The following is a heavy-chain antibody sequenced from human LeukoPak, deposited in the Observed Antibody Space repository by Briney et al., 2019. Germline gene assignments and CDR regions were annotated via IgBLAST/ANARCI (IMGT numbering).Heavy chain of an antibody. CDR1: GFTFSSCA. V-gene: IGHV3-23*01. Sequence: GGSLRLSCAASGFTFSSCAMSWVRQAPGKGLEWVSVISDGGDYTSYADSVKGRFAISRDDSKNTLYLQMNSLRAEDTAVYYCAKTAEWLAPYDFWGQGTLVTVSS. CDR2: ISDGGDYT. D-gene: IGHD6-19*01. J-gene: IGHJ4*02. CDR3: AKTAEWLAPYDF.